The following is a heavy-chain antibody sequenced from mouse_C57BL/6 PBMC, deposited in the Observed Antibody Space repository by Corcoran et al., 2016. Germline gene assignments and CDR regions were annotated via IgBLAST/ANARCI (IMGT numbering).Heavy chain of an antibody. V-gene: IGHV1-26*01. CDR2: INPNNGGT. Sequence: EVQLQQSGPELVKPGASVKISCKASGYTFTDYYMNWVKQSHGKSLEWIGDINPNNGGTSYKQKFKGKATLTVDKSSSTAYMELRSLTSEDSAVYYCARYGSSLGYFDYWGQGTTLTVSS. J-gene: IGHJ2*01. D-gene: IGHD1-1*01. CDR3: ARYGSSLGYFDY. CDR1: GYTFTDYY.